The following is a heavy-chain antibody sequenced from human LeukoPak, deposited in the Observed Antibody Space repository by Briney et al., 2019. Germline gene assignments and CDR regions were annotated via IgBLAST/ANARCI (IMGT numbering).Heavy chain of an antibody. J-gene: IGHJ5*02. Sequence: PSETLSLTCAVYGGSFSGYYWSWIRQPPGKGLEWIGEINHSGSTNYNPSLKSRVTISVDTSKNQFSLKLSSVTAADTAVYYCARAYYGSRNWFGPWGQGTLVTVSS. V-gene: IGHV4-34*01. CDR3: ARAYYGSRNWFGP. D-gene: IGHD3-10*01. CDR2: INHSGST. CDR1: GGSFSGYY.